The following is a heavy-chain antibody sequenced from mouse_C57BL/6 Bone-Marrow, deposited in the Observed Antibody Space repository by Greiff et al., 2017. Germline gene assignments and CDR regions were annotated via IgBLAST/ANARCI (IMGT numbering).Heavy chain of an antibody. Sequence: VQLQQSGAELVRPATSVKVSCKASGYAFTNYLIEWVKQRPGQGLEWIGVINPGSGGTNYNEKFKGKATLTADKSSSTAYMQLSSLTSEDSAVYFCARDYYGSSYRYFDVWGTGTTVTVSS. V-gene: IGHV1-54*01. CDR3: ARDYYGSSYRYFDV. D-gene: IGHD1-1*01. J-gene: IGHJ1*03. CDR2: INPGSGGT. CDR1: GYAFTNYL.